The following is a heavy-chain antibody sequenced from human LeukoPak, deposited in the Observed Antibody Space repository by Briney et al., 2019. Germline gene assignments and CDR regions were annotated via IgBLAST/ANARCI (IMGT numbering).Heavy chain of an antibody. CDR3: ASGYSSGYAFDI. J-gene: IGHJ3*02. D-gene: IGHD6-19*01. CDR1: GDSISSGGNY. CDR2: IYYSGST. V-gene: IGHV4-31*03. Sequence: PSETLSLTCTVSGDSISSGGNYWSWLRQHPGKGLEWIGYIYYSGSTYYNPSLKSRLTISVDTSNNQFSLKLSSVTAADTAVYYCASGYSSGYAFDIWGQGTMVTVSS.